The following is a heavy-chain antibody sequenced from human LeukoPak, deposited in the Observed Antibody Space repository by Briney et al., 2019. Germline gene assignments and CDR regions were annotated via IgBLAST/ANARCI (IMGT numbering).Heavy chain of an antibody. V-gene: IGHV3-21*01. CDR2: ISSSSSYI. CDR1: GFTFSSYS. CDR3: ARNAHYYDSSGYFPFAY. Sequence: PGGSLRLSCAASGFTFSSYSMNWVRQAPGKGLEWVSSISSSSSYIYYADSVKGRFTISRDNAKNSLYLQMNSLRAEDTAVYYCARNAHYYDSSGYFPFAYWGQGTLVTVSS. J-gene: IGHJ4*02. D-gene: IGHD3-22*01.